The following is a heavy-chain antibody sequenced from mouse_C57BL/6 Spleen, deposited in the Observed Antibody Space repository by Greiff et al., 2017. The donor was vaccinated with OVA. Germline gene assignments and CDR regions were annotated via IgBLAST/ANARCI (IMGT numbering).Heavy chain of an antibody. J-gene: IGHJ2*01. V-gene: IGHV1-55*01. Sequence: QVQLQQPGAELVKPGASVKMSCKASGYTFTSYWITWVKQRPGQGLEWIGDIYPGRGSTNYNEKFKSKATLTVDTSSSTAYMQLSSLTSEDSAVYYCARGTYYGSSPFDYWGQGTTLTVSS. D-gene: IGHD1-1*01. CDR1: GYTFTSYW. CDR3: ARGTYYGSSPFDY. CDR2: IYPGRGST.